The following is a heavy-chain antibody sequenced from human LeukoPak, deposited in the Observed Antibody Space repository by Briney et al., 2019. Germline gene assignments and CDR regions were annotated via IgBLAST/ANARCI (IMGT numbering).Heavy chain of an antibody. CDR2: ISASGDDT. CDR1: GFTFRSFA. Sequence: AGSLRLSCAASGFTFRSFALNWVRQAPGKRLEWVSTISASGDDTFYAASVKGRFTVSRDNSKNTLHLQLNSLRAEDTAIYFCAKEVFDTGKAFESWGQGTLVTVSS. CDR3: AKEVFDTGKAFES. J-gene: IGHJ4*02. V-gene: IGHV3-23*01. D-gene: IGHD3-10*01.